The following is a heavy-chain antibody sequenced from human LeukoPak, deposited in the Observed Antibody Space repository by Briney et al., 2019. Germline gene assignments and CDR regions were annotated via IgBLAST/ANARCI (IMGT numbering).Heavy chain of an antibody. J-gene: IGHJ6*03. CDR1: GGSISSSNW. D-gene: IGHD3-3*01. CDR3: ARSIWNYYYYYMDV. CDR2: IYHSGST. V-gene: IGHV4-4*02. Sequence: SGTLSLTCAVSGGSISSSNWWSWVRQPPGKGLEWIGEIYHSGSTNYNPSLKSRVTISVDKSKNQFSLKLSPVTAADTAVYYCARSIWNYYYYYMDVWGKGTTVTVSS.